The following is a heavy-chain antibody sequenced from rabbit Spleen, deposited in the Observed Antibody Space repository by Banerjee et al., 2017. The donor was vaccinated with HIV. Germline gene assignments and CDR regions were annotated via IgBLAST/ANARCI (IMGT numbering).Heavy chain of an antibody. CDR2: IYTGSGST. J-gene: IGHJ4*01. Sequence: QEQLVESGGGLVQPGASLTLTCTASGFTISNMCWVRQAPGKGLEWIGCIYTGSGSTYYASWAKGRFTISKTSSTTVTLQMTSLTAADTATYFCARSSSSYYLVDFNLWGPGTLVTVS. CDR3: ARSSSSYYLVDFNL. CDR1: GFTISN. V-gene: IGHV1S45*01. D-gene: IGHD8-1*01.